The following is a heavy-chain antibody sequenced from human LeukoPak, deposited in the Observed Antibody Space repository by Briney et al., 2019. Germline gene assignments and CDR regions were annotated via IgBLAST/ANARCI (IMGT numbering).Heavy chain of an antibody. Sequence: SETLSLTCTVSGGSISSYYWSWIRQPPGKGLEWIGYIYYSGSTNYNPSLKSRVTISVDTSKNQFSLKLSSVTAADTAVYYCASGNSPAFDIWGQGTMATVSS. CDR3: ASGNSPAFDI. CDR1: GGSISSYY. J-gene: IGHJ3*02. CDR2: IYYSGST. V-gene: IGHV4-59*12. D-gene: IGHD4-23*01.